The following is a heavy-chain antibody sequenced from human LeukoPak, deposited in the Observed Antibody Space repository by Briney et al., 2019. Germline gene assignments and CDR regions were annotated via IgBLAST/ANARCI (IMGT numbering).Heavy chain of an antibody. Sequence: AGSLRLSCAATGFTFSSYWMVWVRQVSGKGLEWVANINQGGSETAYVDSVKGRFTISRDNAKSSLYLQMNSLRAEDTAVYYCARNNLWSFDDWGQGTLVTVSS. CDR3: ARNNLWSFDD. CDR2: INQGGSET. V-gene: IGHV3-7*02. CDR1: GFTFSSYW. J-gene: IGHJ4*02. D-gene: IGHD3-10*01.